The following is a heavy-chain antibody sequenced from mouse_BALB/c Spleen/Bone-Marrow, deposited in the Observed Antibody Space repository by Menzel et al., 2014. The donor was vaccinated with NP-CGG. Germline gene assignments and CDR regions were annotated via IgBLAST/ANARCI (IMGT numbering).Heavy chain of an antibody. CDR3: ASYDYGYYFDY. CDR2: IDPANGNT. Sequence: EVQLQESGAELVKPGASVKLSCTASGFNIKDTYMHWVKQRPEQSLEWIGRIDPANGNTKYDPKFQGKATITADTSSNTAYLQPSSLTSEDTAVYYCASYDYGYYFDYWGQGTTLTVSS. D-gene: IGHD2-4*01. V-gene: IGHV14-3*02. CDR1: GFNIKDTY. J-gene: IGHJ2*01.